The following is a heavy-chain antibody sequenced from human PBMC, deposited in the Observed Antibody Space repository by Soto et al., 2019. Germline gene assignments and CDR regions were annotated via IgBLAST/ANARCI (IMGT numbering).Heavy chain of an antibody. CDR2: IYYSGST. CDR3: ARVGGMTTVTTYFDY. D-gene: IGHD4-17*01. Sequence: SETLSLTCTVSGGSISSGGYYWSWIRQHQGKGTEWIGYIYYSGSTYYNPSLKSRVTISVDTSKNQFSLKLSSVTAADTALYYCARVGGMTTVTTYFDYWGQGTLVTVSS. V-gene: IGHV4-61*08. J-gene: IGHJ4*02. CDR1: GGSISSGGYY.